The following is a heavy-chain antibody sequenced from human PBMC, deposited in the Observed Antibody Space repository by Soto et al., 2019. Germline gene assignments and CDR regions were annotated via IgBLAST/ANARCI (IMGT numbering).Heavy chain of an antibody. CDR2: ISYDGSNK. CDR1: GFTFSSYA. J-gene: IGHJ6*02. D-gene: IGHD1-26*01. Sequence: PGGSLRLSCAASGFTFSSYAMHWVRQAPGKELEWVAVISYDGSNKYYADSVKGRFTISRDNSKNTLYLQMNSLRAEDTAVYYCAREWWEAYYYYGMDVWGQGTTVTVSS. V-gene: IGHV3-30-3*01. CDR3: AREWWEAYYYYGMDV.